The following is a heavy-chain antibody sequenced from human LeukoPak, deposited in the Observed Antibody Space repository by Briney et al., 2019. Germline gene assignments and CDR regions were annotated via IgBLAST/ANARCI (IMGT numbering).Heavy chain of an antibody. CDR2: IGTYGGDT. Sequence: ASVNVSCKATSRISWVRQAPGQGLEWMGWIGTYGGDTYYAQKFQGRITVTTDTSTSTVYMELRNLRSDDTAVYYCARDPWNFYDDSGYNRDFDSWGQGTLVTVSS. CDR3: ARDPWNFYDDSGYNRDFDS. J-gene: IGHJ5*01. CDR1: TSR. V-gene: IGHV1-18*01. D-gene: IGHD3-22*01.